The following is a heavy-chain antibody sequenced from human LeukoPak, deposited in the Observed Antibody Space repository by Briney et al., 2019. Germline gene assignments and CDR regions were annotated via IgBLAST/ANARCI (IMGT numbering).Heavy chain of an antibody. Sequence: GGSLRLSCGASGFSFSSHWMHWVRQAPGKGLVWVSRINGDGSSISYADSVKGRFTISRDNSKNTLYLQMNSLRAEDTAVYYCAKDPSSLGAAGSIYFDHWGQGTQVTVSS. J-gene: IGHJ4*02. CDR3: AKDPSSLGAAGSIYFDH. CDR2: INGDGSSI. D-gene: IGHD6-13*01. CDR1: GFSFSSHW. V-gene: IGHV3-74*01.